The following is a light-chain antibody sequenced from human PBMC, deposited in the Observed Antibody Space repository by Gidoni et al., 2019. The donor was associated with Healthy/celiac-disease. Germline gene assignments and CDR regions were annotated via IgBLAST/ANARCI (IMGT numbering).Light chain of an antibody. CDR3: QQSYSTPLT. V-gene: IGKV1-39*01. CDR1: QSISSY. J-gene: IGKJ4*01. CDR2: AAS. Sequence: IQMTQSPSSLSASVGDRVTITCRARQSISSYLNWYQQKPGKAPKLLIYAASSLQSGVPSRFSGSGSGTDFTLTISRLQPEDFATYYCQQSYSTPLTFGGGTKVEIK.